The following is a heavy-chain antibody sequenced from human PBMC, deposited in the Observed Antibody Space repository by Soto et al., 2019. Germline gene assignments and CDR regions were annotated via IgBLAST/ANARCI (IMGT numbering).Heavy chain of an antibody. Sequence: SETLSLTCTVSGGSINRGGYYWSWIRQHPGKGLEWIGYINYSGSTNYNPSLKSRVIISRDTSKNQLSLKLSSVTAADTAIYYCAINYYNGKGYGYWGQGTLVTVSS. D-gene: IGHD3-22*01. CDR2: INYSGST. CDR3: AINYYNGKGYGY. J-gene: IGHJ4*02. CDR1: GGSINRGGYY. V-gene: IGHV4-31*03.